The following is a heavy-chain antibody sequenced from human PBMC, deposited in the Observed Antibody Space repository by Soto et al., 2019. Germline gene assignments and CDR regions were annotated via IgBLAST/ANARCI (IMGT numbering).Heavy chain of an antibody. CDR2: ISSNGGST. V-gene: IGHV3-64*01. Sequence: GGSLRLSCAASGFTFSSYAMHWVRQAPGKGLEYVSAISSNGGSTYYANSVKGRFTISRDNSKNTLYLQMGSLRAEDMAVYYCARDRWNHIVVVPAAIVGYMDVWGKGTTVTVSS. D-gene: IGHD2-2*01. CDR1: GFTFSSYA. J-gene: IGHJ6*03. CDR3: ARDRWNHIVVVPAAIVGYMDV.